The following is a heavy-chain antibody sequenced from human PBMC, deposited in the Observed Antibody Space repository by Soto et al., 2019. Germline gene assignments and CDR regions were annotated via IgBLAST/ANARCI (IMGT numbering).Heavy chain of an antibody. CDR1: GFTFSSFA. CDR3: AREDGYEFDP. J-gene: IGHJ5*02. CDR2: ISNNGGDST. D-gene: IGHD5-12*01. Sequence: PGGSLRLSCVASGFTFSSFAMTWFRQTPGKGLEWVSAISNNGGDSTFYADSVKGRFTISRDNSKNTLYLQMDSLRAEDTAVYYCAREDGYEFDPWGQGTLVTVSS. V-gene: IGHV3-23*01.